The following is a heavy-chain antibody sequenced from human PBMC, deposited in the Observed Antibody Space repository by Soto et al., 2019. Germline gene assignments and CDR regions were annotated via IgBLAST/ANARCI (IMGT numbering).Heavy chain of an antibody. CDR3: ARHENYYGSGSPGDI. CDR1: GGSISSYY. J-gene: IGHJ3*02. V-gene: IGHV4-59*08. CDR2: IYYSGST. Sequence: QVQLQESGPGLVKPSETLSLTCTVSGGSISSYYWSWIRQPPGKGLEWIGYIYYSGSTNYNPSLKSRVTISVDTSKNQFSLKLSSVTAADTAVYYCARHENYYGSGSPGDIWGQGTMVTVSS. D-gene: IGHD3-10*01.